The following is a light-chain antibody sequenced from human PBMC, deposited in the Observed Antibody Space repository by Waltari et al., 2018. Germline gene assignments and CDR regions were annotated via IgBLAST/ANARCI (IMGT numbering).Light chain of an antibody. V-gene: IGLV3-19*01. CDR2: GEN. J-gene: IGLJ2*01. CDR3: NSRDNRGQGVV. Sequence: SSELTQDPAVSVALGQTIRITCQRDSLRSGDASWYQQKPGQAPVLVMFGENNRPSGIPDRFSGSISGSTTSLTITGAQAEDEADYYCNSRDNRGQGVVFGGWTKVTVL. CDR1: SLRSGD.